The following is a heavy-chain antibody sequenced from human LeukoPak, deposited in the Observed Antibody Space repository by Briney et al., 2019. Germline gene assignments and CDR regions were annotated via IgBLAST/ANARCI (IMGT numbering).Heavy chain of an antibody. CDR1: GYTFTSYA. CDR2: INAGNGNT. J-gene: IGHJ4*02. D-gene: IGHD3-10*01. Sequence: ASVKVSCKASGYTFTSYAMHWVRQAPGQRLEWMGWINAGNGNTKYSQKFQGRVTITRDTSASTAYMELSSLRSEDTAVYYCARDLLVRGVIILFGYWGQGTLVTVSS. V-gene: IGHV1-3*01. CDR3: ARDLLVRGVIILFGY.